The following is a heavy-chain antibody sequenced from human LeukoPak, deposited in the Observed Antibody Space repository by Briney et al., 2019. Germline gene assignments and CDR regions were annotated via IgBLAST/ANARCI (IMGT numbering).Heavy chain of an antibody. CDR1: GFTFSDYY. V-gene: IGHV3-11*04. CDR2: ISSSGSTI. J-gene: IGHJ4*02. Sequence: GGSLRLSCAASGFTFSDYYMSWIRQAPGKGLEWVSYISSSGSTIYYADSVKGRFTISRDNAKNSLYLQMNSLRAEDTAVYYCARDPVSWYAWIQLGGYFDYWGQGTLVTVSS. CDR3: ARDPVSWYAWIQLGGYFDY. D-gene: IGHD5-18*01.